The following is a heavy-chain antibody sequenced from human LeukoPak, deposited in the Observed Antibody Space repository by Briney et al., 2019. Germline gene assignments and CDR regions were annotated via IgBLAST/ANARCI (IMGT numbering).Heavy chain of an antibody. CDR1: GYTFTGYY. CDR3: ARDASLQTCGFYV. V-gene: IGHV1-2*02. D-gene: IGHD5-24*01. Sequence: GASVKVSCKATGYTFTGYYMHWVRQAPGQGLEWMGWINPNSGGTNYAQKFQGRVTMTRDTSISTAYMELSRLRSDDTAVYYCARDASLQTCGFYVWGQGTMVTVSS. CDR2: INPNSGGT. J-gene: IGHJ3*01.